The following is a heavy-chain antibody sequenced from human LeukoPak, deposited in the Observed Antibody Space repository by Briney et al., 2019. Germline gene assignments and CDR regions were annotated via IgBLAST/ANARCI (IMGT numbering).Heavy chain of an antibody. CDR1: GFTFDDYA. CDR2: INSDGSST. Sequence: GRSLRLPCAASGFTFDDYAMHWVRQAPGKGLVWVSHINSDGSSTNYADSVKGRFTISRDNAKNTLYLQMNSLRAEDTAVYYCARTGIAARPTVWFDPWGQGTLVTVSS. CDR3: ARTGIAARPTVWFDP. D-gene: IGHD6-6*01. J-gene: IGHJ5*02. V-gene: IGHV3-74*01.